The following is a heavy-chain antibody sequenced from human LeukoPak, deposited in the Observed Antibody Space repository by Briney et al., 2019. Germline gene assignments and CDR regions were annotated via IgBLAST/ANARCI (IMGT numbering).Heavy chain of an antibody. J-gene: IGHJ4*02. CDR1: GSIFTSYW. V-gene: IGHV5-51*01. CDR2: IYPGDSDT. Sequence: GASLKISCQGSGSIFTSYWIGWVRQLPGKGLEWMGIIYPGDSDTRYSPSFQGQVTFSADKSISTAYLQWSSLKASDTAMYYCARQSSRFFDYWGQGTLVTVSS. D-gene: IGHD6-13*01. CDR3: ARQSSRFFDY.